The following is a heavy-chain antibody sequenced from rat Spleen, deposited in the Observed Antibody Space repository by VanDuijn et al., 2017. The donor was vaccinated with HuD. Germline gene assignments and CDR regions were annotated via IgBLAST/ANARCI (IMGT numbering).Heavy chain of an antibody. CDR3: STAGSGLDYYYAGGFDY. CDR1: GFTFINYV. V-gene: IGHV5-27*01. Sequence: EVQLVESGGDLVQPGRSLKLSCTASGFTFINYVMAWVRQAPTKGLEWVAYISTGGVNTYYRDSVKGRFTVSRDNAKSTLNLQMDSLRSEDTATYYCSTAGSGLDYYYAGGFDYWGQGVMVTVSS. D-gene: IGHD1-6*01. J-gene: IGHJ2*01. CDR2: ISTGGVNT.